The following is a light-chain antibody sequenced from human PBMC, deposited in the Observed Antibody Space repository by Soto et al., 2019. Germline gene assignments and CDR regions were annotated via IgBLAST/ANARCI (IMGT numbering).Light chain of an antibody. CDR1: QSVSSSY. CDR3: QQYGSSPA. CDR2: GAS. V-gene: IGKV3-20*01. Sequence: EIVLTQSPGTLSLSPGERATLSCRASQSVSSSYLAWYQQKPGQAPRLLIYGASSRATGIPDRFSGSGSGTDFTLTISRLEPEDFALYYCQQYGSSPAFGGGPKVELK. J-gene: IGKJ4*02.